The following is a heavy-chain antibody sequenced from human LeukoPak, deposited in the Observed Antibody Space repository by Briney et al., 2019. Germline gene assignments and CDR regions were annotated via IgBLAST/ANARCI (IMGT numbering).Heavy chain of an antibody. CDR1: GGSISSSSYY. Sequence: PSETLPLTCTVSGGSISSSSYYWGWIRQPPGKGLEWIGSIYYSGSTYYNPSLKSRVTISVDTSKNQFSLKLSSVTAADTAVYYCARHAIVGATGYFDYWGQGTLVTVSS. CDR3: ARHAIVGATGYFDY. J-gene: IGHJ4*02. D-gene: IGHD1-26*01. CDR2: IYYSGST. V-gene: IGHV4-39*01.